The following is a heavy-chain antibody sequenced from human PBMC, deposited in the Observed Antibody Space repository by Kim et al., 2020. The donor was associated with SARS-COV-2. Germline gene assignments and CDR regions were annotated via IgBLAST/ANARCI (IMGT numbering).Heavy chain of an antibody. D-gene: IGHD4-4*01. CDR1: GYSISSGYY. J-gene: IGHJ6*02. CDR3: TRGLQSDYYYYGMDV. Sequence: SETLSLTCTVSGYSISSGYYWGWVRQSPGKGLEWIASIYQSGSTYYNPSLRSRVTISVDTSRNQFSLKVRSVTAADTAMYYCTRGLQSDYYYYGMDVWGQGTKVTV. CDR2: IYQSGST. V-gene: IGHV4-38-2*02.